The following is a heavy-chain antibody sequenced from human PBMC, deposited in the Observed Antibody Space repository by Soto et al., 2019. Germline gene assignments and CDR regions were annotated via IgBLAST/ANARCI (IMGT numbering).Heavy chain of an antibody. D-gene: IGHD3-22*01. V-gene: IGHV1-46*02. Sequence: VKVSCKVSGYTFNSYYMHWVRQAPGQGLEWMGIINPSGGSASHAQRFQGRVTMSSDTSTSTVYMELSSLTSEDTAVYYCARDRLPAPPARTGTIVVVTSYGMDVWGQGTTVTVSS. CDR3: ARDRLPAPPARTGTIVVVTSYGMDV. CDR2: INPSGGSA. J-gene: IGHJ6*02. CDR1: GYTFNSYY.